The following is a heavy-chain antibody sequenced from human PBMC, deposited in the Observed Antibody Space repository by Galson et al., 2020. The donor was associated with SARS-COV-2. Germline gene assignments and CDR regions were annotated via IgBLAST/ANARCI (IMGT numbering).Heavy chain of an antibody. Sequence: GGSLRLPCAASGFTFSSYEMNWVRQAPGKGPEWVAHISDRGNKKYYADSVKGRFSISRDNAKNSLYLQMNSLRAEDTAIYYCARVPPDFWGQGTLVTVSS. CDR1: GFTFSSYE. CDR3: ARVPPDF. V-gene: IGHV3-48*03. J-gene: IGHJ4*02. CDR2: ISDRGNKK.